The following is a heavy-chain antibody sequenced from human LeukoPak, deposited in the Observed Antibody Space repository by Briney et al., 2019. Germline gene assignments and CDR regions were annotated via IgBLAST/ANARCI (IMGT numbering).Heavy chain of an antibody. CDR2: VWPDGNKK. V-gene: IGHV3-33*03. CDR3: IVVIVPAAVWHFDL. D-gene: IGHD2-2*01. J-gene: IGHJ2*01. CDR1: GFTFSSYG. Sequence: GGSLRLSCAASGFTFSSYGMYWVRQASGKGLDWVAVVWPDGNKKYYADSVQGRFTISKDNSENTLYLQMNSLRVEDTAVYYCIVVIVPAAVWHFDLWGRGTLVTVSS.